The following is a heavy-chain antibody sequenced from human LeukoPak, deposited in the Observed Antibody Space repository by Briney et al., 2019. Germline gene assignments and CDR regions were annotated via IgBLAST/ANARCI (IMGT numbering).Heavy chain of an antibody. V-gene: IGHV3-49*04. J-gene: IGHJ4*02. CDR3: SRPGVPGIYYVSGSSGE. CDR2: ILSMAYDGTP. D-gene: IGHD3-10*01. Sequence: PGGSMTLSSIASGFTFGDYAMSWVRQAQGKGREWVGFILSMAYDGTPEYAASVKGRFTSSSDHSKSVAYLQMSSLKIEDTAVYYCSRPGVPGIYYVSGSSGEWGRKTLVTVSS. CDR1: GFTFGDYA.